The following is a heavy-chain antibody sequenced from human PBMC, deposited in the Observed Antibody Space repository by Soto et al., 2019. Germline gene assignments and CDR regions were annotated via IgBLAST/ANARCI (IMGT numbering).Heavy chain of an antibody. Sequence: SETLSLTCTVSGDSIRNFYWSWIRQPAGKGLEWIGRIYSSGSTDYNASLKSRVSMSVDRSNNQFFLRLTSVTAGDTAVYYCVRDCSGGGCYSDYGMDVWGQGTTVTVSS. D-gene: IGHD2-15*01. CDR3: VRDCSGGGCYSDYGMDV. J-gene: IGHJ6*02. V-gene: IGHV4-4*07. CDR1: GDSIRNFY. CDR2: IYSSGST.